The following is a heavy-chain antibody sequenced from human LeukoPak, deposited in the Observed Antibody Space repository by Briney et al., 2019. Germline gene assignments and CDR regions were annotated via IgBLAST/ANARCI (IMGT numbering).Heavy chain of an antibody. CDR3: ARGQQLVRDNWFDP. V-gene: IGHV4-39*07. CDR1: GGSISSSSYS. J-gene: IGHJ5*02. CDR2: IYYSGST. D-gene: IGHD6-6*01. Sequence: SETLSLTCTVSGGSISSSSYSWGWIRQPPGNGLEWIGSIYYSGSTNYNPSLKSRVTISVDTSKNQFSLKLSSVTAADTAVYYCARGQQLVRDNWFDPWGQGTLVTVSS.